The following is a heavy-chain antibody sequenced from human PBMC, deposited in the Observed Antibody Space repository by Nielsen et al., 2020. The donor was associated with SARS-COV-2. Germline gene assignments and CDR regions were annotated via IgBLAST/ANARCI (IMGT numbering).Heavy chain of an antibody. CDR3: AKDWTAIVVVPSGGVDY. J-gene: IGHJ4*02. CDR2: MSYDGSNK. V-gene: IGHV3-30*18. Sequence: GGSLRLSCAASGFTFSTYGMHWVRQAPGKGLEWVAAMSYDGSNKYYVDSVKGRFTISRDNSKNTLYLQMSSLREEDTAVYYCAKDWTAIVVVPSGGVDYWGQGTLVTVSS. D-gene: IGHD2-15*01. CDR1: GFTFSTYG.